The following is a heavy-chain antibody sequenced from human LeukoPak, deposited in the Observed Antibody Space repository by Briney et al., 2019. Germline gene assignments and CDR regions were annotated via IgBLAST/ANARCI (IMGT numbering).Heavy chain of an antibody. J-gene: IGHJ6*03. Sequence: GGXXXXSCAASGFTFSSYAMNWVRQVPGKGVEWVSAFSGSNNYTYYADSVKGRFTIYRDNSKNTLYMQMNTLRAEDTAVYYCAKSSSLSGGYFYYIDVWGKGTTVTVSS. D-gene: IGHD2-2*01. CDR2: FSGSNNYT. CDR1: GFTFSSYA. CDR3: AKSSSLSGGYFYYIDV. V-gene: IGHV3-23*01.